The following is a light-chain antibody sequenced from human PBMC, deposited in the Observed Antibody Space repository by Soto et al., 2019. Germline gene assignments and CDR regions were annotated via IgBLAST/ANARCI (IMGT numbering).Light chain of an antibody. V-gene: IGKV3-11*01. J-gene: IGKJ4*01. CDR3: QQRSNSPLT. CDR2: DAS. CDR1: QSVSRY. Sequence: EIVLTQSPATLSLSPGERATLSCRASQSVSRYLAWYQQKPGQAPMLLIYDASNRATGIPARFSGSGSGTDVTLTISSLEPEDFAVYYCQQRSNSPLTFGGGTKVVNK.